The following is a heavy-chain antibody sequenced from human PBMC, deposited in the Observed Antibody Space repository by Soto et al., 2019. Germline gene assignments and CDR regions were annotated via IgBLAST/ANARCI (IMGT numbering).Heavy chain of an antibody. J-gene: IGHJ4*02. D-gene: IGHD3-22*01. CDR3: ARDSSGYYLY. CDR2: ISYDGSNK. CDR1: GFTFSSYA. Sequence: QVQLVESGGGVVQPGRSLRLSCAASGFTFSSYAMHWVRQAPGNGLEWVAVISYDGSNKYYADSVKGRFTISRDNSKNTLYLQMNSLRAEDTAVYYCARDSSGYYLYWGQGTLVTVSS. V-gene: IGHV3-30-3*01.